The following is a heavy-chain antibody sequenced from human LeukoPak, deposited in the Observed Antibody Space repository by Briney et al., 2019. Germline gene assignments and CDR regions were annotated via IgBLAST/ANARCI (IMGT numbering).Heavy chain of an antibody. CDR1: GFTFSDHY. CDR3: AAGRDGYNQAYYYYYGMDV. D-gene: IGHD5-24*01. V-gene: IGHV3-11*01. J-gene: IGHJ6*02. CDR2: ISSSGSTI. Sequence: GGSLRLSCAASGFTFSDHYMSWIRQAPGKGLEWVSYISSSGSTIYYADSVKGRFTISRDNAKNSLYLQMNSLRAEDTAVYYCAAGRDGYNQAYYYYYGMDVWGQGTTVTVSS.